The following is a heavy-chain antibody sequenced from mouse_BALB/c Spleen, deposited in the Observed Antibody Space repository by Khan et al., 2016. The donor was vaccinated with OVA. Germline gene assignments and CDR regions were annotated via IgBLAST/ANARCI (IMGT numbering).Heavy chain of an antibody. Sequence: DVQLQESGPGLVKPSQSLSLTCTVTGYSITSDYAWNWIRQFPGNKLEWMGYINYSGSTNYNPALKSRISITRDTSKNQFFLQLNSVTTAETATYYCARDGSRYNYAMDYWGQGTSVTVSS. CDR1: GYSITSDYA. J-gene: IGHJ4*01. V-gene: IGHV3-2*02. CDR2: INYSGST. D-gene: IGHD2-3*01. CDR3: ARDGSRYNYAMDY.